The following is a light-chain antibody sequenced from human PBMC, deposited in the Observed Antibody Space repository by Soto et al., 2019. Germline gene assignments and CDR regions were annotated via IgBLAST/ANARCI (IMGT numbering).Light chain of an antibody. J-gene: IGKJ1*01. V-gene: IGKV3-20*01. CDR3: QQYGYSFWT. CDR2: DAS. Sequence: EIVLTQSPGTLSLSPGEGATLSCRASQSVSSYLAWYQQKPGQAPRLLIYDASNRATGIPARFSGSGSGADYTLTISRLEPEDSAMYYCQQYGYSFWTFGQGTKVDIK. CDR1: QSVSSY.